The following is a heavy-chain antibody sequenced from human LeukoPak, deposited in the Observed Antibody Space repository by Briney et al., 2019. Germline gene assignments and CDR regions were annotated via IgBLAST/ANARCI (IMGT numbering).Heavy chain of an antibody. Sequence: GGSLRLSCSASGFTFSNSGMHWVRQALEKGLECVSAISSNGGSTYYADSVKGRFTISRDNSKNTLYLQMSSLRAEDTAVYYCVKGRSGGSYGMWGQGTLLTVSS. CDR1: GFTFSNSG. V-gene: IGHV3-64D*09. CDR3: VKGRSGGSYGM. J-gene: IGHJ4*02. D-gene: IGHD1-26*01. CDR2: ISSNGGST.